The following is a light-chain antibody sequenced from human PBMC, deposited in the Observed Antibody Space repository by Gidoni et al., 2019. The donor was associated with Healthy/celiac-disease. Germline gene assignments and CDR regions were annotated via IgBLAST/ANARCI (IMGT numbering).Light chain of an antibody. CDR1: QSVSSY. CDR3: QQRSNWLLT. CDR2: DAS. Sequence: DIVLTQSPATLSLSPGERATLSCRASQSVSSYLAWYQQKPGQAPRLLIYDASNRATGIPARFSGSGSGTYFTLTISSLEPEDFAVYYCQQRSNWLLTFGGGTKVEIK. J-gene: IGKJ4*01. V-gene: IGKV3-11*01.